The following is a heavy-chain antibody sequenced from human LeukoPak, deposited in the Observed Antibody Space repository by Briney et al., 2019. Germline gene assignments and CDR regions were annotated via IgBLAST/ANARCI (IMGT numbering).Heavy chain of an antibody. CDR2: IWYDGSNK. D-gene: IGHD6-6*01. V-gene: IGHV3-33*01. J-gene: IGHJ4*02. Sequence: GGSLRLSCSASGFTFSTYGIHWVRQAPGKGLEWVAVIWYDGSNKFYADSVKGRFTISRDNSKNTLYLQMNSLRAEDTAVYYCARVPRVSTGDYWGQGTLVTVSS. CDR1: GFTFSTYG. CDR3: ARVPRVSTGDY.